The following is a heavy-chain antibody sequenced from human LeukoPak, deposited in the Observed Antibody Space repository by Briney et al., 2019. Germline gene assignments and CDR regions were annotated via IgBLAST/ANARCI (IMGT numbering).Heavy chain of an antibody. CDR1: GGSISSSN. CDR3: ARDASGSYWGDYYYYYMDV. Sequence: ETLSLTCTVSGGSISSSNFYWGWIRQPPGKGLEWVSSISSSSSYIYYADSVKGRFTISRDNAKNSLYLQMNSLRAEDTAVYYCARDASGSYWGDYYYYYMDVWGKGTTVTVSS. V-gene: IGHV3-21*01. J-gene: IGHJ6*03. D-gene: IGHD1-26*01. CDR2: ISSSSSYI.